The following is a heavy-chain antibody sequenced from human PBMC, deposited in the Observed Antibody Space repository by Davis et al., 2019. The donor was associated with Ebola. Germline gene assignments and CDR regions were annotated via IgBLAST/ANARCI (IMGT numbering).Heavy chain of an antibody. CDR2: VQHSGTT. D-gene: IGHD3-10*01. CDR3: ARVGAASGRELDV. V-gene: IGHV4-38-2*02. J-gene: IGHJ6*04. Sequence: PSETLSLTCTVSGSPITNGYYWAWIRRSPGKGLEWIGIVQHSGTTFYNPSLKSRVTMSVDTSKTQFSLRLNSVTAADTAVYYCARVGAASGRELDVWGKGATVTVSS. CDR1: GSPITNGYY.